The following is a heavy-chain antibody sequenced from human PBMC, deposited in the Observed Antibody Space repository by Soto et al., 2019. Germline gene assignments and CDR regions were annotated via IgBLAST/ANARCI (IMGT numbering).Heavy chain of an antibody. J-gene: IGHJ3*02. CDR2: IYQSGST. CDR1: GGSLSSSAYS. CDR3: ARELLYYDSSGYSWDDAFDI. D-gene: IGHD3-22*01. V-gene: IGHV4-30-2*01. Sequence: SETLSLTCAVSGGSLSSSAYSWSWIRQPPGKGLEWIGFIYQSGSTYYNPSLKSRLTMSLDRPRNQFSLKLSSVTAAETAVYYCARELLYYDSSGYSWDDAFDIWGQGTMVTVSS.